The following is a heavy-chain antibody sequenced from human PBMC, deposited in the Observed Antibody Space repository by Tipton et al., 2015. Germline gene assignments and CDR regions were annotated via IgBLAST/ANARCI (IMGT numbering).Heavy chain of an antibody. D-gene: IGHD1-26*01. J-gene: IGHJ4*02. CDR1: GYTFITYN. CDR3: VRGGAVSGQRTPFDY. V-gene: IGHV1-46*03. CDR2: INPRGGTI. Sequence: QSGAEVKKPGASVRVSCKASGYTFITYNMHRVRQAPGQGLEWMGFINPRGGTITNTQSFQGRVPLTRDTSTSTVYMELTSLRSEDTAMYYCVRGGAVSGQRTPFDYWGQGTLVTVSS.